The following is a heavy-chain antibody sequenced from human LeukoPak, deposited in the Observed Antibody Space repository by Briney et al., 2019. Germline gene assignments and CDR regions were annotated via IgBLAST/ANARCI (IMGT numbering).Heavy chain of an antibody. D-gene: IGHD1-7*01. CDR3: ARKAQYNGHYPLDY. J-gene: IGHJ4*02. Sequence: PGGSLRLSCAGSGFTFSSYWMSWVRQAPGKGLEWVSGTSDRGDYTYYADSVKGRFTISRDSSKNTLFLQMNSLRAEDTALYFCARKAQYNGHYPLDYWGQGTLVTVSS. CDR1: GFTFSSYW. V-gene: IGHV3-23*01. CDR2: TSDRGDYT.